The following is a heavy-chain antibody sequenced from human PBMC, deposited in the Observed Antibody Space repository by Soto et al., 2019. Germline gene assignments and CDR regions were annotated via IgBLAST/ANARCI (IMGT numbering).Heavy chain of an antibody. J-gene: IGHJ5*01. Sequence: QVQLLESGPGLVKPSQTLSLTCSVSGDSISTVDYFWAWVRPPQGQALDYIGYIYKSATAYYYPSVETRVATSLDTSKSQFSLHMTSLTAADTAVYFCARGRYCLAGRCFPNWFDSWGQGTLVTVSS. CDR1: GDSISTVDYF. CDR3: ARGRYCLAGRCFPNWFDS. D-gene: IGHD2-15*01. V-gene: IGHV4-30-4*01. CDR2: IYKSATA.